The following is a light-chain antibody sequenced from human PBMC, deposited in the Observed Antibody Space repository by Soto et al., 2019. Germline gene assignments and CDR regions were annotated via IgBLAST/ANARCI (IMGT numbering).Light chain of an antibody. CDR1: QSISSN. J-gene: IGKJ1*01. CDR3: KKYGSSPWT. CDR2: RTS. V-gene: IGKV3-15*01. Sequence: EIVMTQSPATLSVSPGERATLSCRASQSISSNLAWYQQKPGQAHRLLMFRTSSRATGFPARFSGSGSGTEFNLTISSLQSEDFGVYYCKKYGSSPWTVGEGSKVDIK.